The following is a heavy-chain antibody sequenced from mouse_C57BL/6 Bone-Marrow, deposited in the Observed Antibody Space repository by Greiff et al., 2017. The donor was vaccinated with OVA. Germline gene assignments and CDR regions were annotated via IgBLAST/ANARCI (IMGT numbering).Heavy chain of an antibody. CDR2: INPSNGGT. CDR1: GYTFTSYW. D-gene: IGHD1-1*01. CDR3: ARWGFDYYGSSYGEYYFDY. V-gene: IGHV1-53*01. Sequence: QVQLKQPGTELVKPGASVKLSCKASGYTFTSYWMHWVKQRPGQGLEWIGNINPSNGGTNYNEKFKSKATLTVDKSSSTAYMQLSSLTSEDSAVYYCARWGFDYYGSSYGEYYFDYWGQGTTLTVSS. J-gene: IGHJ2*01.